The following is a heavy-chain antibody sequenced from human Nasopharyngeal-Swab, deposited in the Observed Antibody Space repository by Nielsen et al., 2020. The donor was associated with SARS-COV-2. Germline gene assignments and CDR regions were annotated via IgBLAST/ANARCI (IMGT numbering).Heavy chain of an antibody. CDR3: ARGYGTIAVAGNDY. D-gene: IGHD6-19*01. CDR2: INAGNGKT. J-gene: IGHJ4*02. V-gene: IGHV1-3*01. CDR1: GYTFTNYA. Sequence: ASVKVSCKASGYTFTNYAIHWVRQAPGQRLEWMGWINAGNGKTKSSQKLQGRVTITRDTSASTAYMELSNLRSDDTAVYYCARGYGTIAVAGNDYWGQGTLVAVSS.